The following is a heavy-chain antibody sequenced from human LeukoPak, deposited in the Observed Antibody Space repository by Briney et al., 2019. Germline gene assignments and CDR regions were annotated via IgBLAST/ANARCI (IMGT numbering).Heavy chain of an antibody. V-gene: IGHV4-4*09. CDR3: ARSGYCSSTSCSMPLDY. Sequence: PSETLSLTCTVSGGSISSYYWSWIRQPPGKGLEWIGYIYTSGSTNYNPSLKSGVTISVDTTKNQFSLKLSSVTAADTAVYYCARSGYCSSTSCSMPLDYWGQGTLVTVSS. CDR1: GGSISSYY. J-gene: IGHJ4*02. CDR2: IYTSGST. D-gene: IGHD2-2*01.